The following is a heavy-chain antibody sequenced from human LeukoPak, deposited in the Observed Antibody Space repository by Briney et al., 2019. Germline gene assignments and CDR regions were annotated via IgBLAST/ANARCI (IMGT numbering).Heavy chain of an antibody. Sequence: AGGSLRLSCAASGFTFSNHSMSWVRQAPGKGLEWVANIKQDGSEKYYVDSLKGRFTISRDNAKNSLYLQMNSLRAEDTAVYYCARIAAAGFDCWGQGALVTVSS. CDR3: ARIAAAGFDC. CDR1: GFTFSNHS. CDR2: IKQDGSEK. D-gene: IGHD6-13*01. J-gene: IGHJ5*01. V-gene: IGHV3-7*03.